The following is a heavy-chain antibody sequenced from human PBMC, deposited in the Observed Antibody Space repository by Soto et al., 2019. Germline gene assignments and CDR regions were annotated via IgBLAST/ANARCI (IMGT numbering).Heavy chain of an antibody. CDR3: ARDFTTVTTGSDY. CDR2: ISYDGSNK. CDR1: GFTFSSYA. J-gene: IGHJ4*02. V-gene: IGHV3-30-3*01. D-gene: IGHD4-17*01. Sequence: QVQLVESGGGVVQPGRSLRLSCAASGFTFSSYAMHWVRQAPGKGLEWVAVISYDGSNKYYADSVKGRFTISRDNSKNTLYLQMYSLRAEDTAVYYCARDFTTVTTGSDYWGQGTLVTVSS.